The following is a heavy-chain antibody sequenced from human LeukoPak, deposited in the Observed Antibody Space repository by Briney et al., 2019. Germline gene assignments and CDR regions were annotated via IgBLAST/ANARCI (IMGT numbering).Heavy chain of an antibody. D-gene: IGHD2-15*01. CDR1: GYTFTSYG. Sequence: ASVKVSCKASGYTFTSYGISWVRQAPGQGLEWMGWISAYNGNTNYAQKLQGRVTMTTDTSTSTAYMELRSLRSDDTAVYYCARVSPYCSGGSCYIHAFDIWGQGTMVTVSS. V-gene: IGHV1-18*01. CDR3: ARVSPYCSGGSCYIHAFDI. J-gene: IGHJ3*02. CDR2: ISAYNGNT.